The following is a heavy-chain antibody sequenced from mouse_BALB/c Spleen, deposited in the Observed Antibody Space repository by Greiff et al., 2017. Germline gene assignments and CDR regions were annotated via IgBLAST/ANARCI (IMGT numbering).Heavy chain of an antibody. CDR1: GFSLTGYG. D-gene: IGHD1-1*02. J-gene: IGHJ4*01. Sequence: QVQLQQSGPGLVAPSQSLSITCTVSGFSLTGYGVNWVRQPPGKGLEWLGMIWGDGSTDYNSALKSRLSISKDNSKSQVFLKMNSLQTDDTARYYCARDGGKGYYAMDYWGQGTSVTVSS. CDR3: ARDGGKGYYAMDY. V-gene: IGHV2-6-7*01. CDR2: IWGDGST.